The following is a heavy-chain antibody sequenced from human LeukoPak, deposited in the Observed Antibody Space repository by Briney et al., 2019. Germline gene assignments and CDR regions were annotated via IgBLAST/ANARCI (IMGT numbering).Heavy chain of an antibody. CDR1: GGSISSSNYC. CDR3: ARRYCSGGTCYYFDY. CDR2: MYYSGST. J-gene: IGHJ4*02. V-gene: IGHV4-39*01. D-gene: IGHD2-15*01. Sequence: SETLSLTCTVSGGSISSSNYCWGWVRQPPGKGLEWLVTMYYSGSTFYNPSLKSRVMISVDTSKSQFSLRLSSVTAADTAVYYCARRYCSGGTCYYFDYWGQGTLVTVSS.